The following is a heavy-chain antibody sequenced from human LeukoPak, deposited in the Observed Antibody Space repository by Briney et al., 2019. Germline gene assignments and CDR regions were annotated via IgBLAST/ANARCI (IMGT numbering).Heavy chain of an antibody. CDR3: ASQAPYSSGWYVGDY. CDR1: GFTFSSYS. J-gene: IGHJ4*02. V-gene: IGHV3-21*01. Sequence: PGGSLRLSCAASGFTFSSYSMNWVRQAPGKGLEWVSSISSSSSYIYYADSVKGRFTISRDNAKNSLYLQMNSLRAEDTAVYYCASQAPYSSGWYVGDYWGQGTLVTVSS. D-gene: IGHD6-19*01. CDR2: ISSSSSYI.